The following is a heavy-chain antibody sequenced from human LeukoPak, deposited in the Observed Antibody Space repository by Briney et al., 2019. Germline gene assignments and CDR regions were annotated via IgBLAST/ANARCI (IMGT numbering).Heavy chain of an antibody. D-gene: IGHD6-19*01. V-gene: IGHV3-23*01. CDR3: AKDLVSGDWYWRGFDS. J-gene: IGHJ4*02. Sequence: PGGYLRLSCAASGFTFNSYVMSWVRQAPGKGLEWVSAIGGSGARTYYADSVRGRFTISRDNSKNTVYLQLNSLRGEDTAVYYCAKDLVSGDWYWRGFDSWGQGTLVTVSS. CDR1: GFTFNSYV. CDR2: IGGSGART.